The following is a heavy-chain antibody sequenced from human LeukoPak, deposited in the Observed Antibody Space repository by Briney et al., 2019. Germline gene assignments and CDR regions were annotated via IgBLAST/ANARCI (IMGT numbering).Heavy chain of an antibody. CDR1: GFTFTSYS. V-gene: IGHV3-23*01. J-gene: IGHJ4*02. CDR2: ISGSGGST. CDR3: AKDRIQLWLCY. Sequence: GGSLRLSCAASGFTFTSYSMNWVRQAPGKGLEWVSAISGSGGSTYYADSVKGRFTISRDNSKNTLYLQMNSLRAEDTAVYYCAKDRIQLWLCYWGQGTLVTVSS. D-gene: IGHD5-18*01.